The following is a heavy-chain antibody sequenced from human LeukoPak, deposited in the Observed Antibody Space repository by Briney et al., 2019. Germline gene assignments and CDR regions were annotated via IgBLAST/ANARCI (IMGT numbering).Heavy chain of an antibody. CDR2: IYYSGNT. V-gene: IGHV4-59*01. D-gene: IGHD3/OR15-3a*01. CDR3: ARVGTGSFDY. J-gene: IGHJ4*02. CDR1: GGSISTYY. Sequence: PSETLSLTCTVSGGSISTYYWSWIRQPPGKGLEWIGYIYYSGNTNYSPSLKSRVTISIDTSKNQFSLKLNSVTAADTAVYYCARVGTGSFDYWGQGTLVTVSS.